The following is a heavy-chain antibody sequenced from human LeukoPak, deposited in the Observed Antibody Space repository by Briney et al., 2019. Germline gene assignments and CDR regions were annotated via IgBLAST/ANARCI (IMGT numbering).Heavy chain of an antibody. CDR3: ARAPTYCSSTSCYPHFTFDY. CDR2: ISAYNGNT. D-gene: IGHD2-2*01. V-gene: IGHV1-18*01. Sequence: ASVKVSCKASGYTFTSYGISWVRQAPGQGLEWMGWISAYNGNTNYAQKLQGRVTMTTDTSTSTAYMELRSLRSDDTAVYYCARAPTYCSSTSCYPHFTFDYWGQGTLVTVSS. CDR1: GYTFTSYG. J-gene: IGHJ4*02.